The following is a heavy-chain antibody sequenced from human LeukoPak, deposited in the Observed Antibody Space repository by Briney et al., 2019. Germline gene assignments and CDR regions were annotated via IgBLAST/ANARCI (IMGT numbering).Heavy chain of an antibody. J-gene: IGHJ5*02. V-gene: IGHV1-3*01. CDR2: ISVGNGNT. CDR3: ARALVPGSGSYYDWFDP. CDR1: GYTFINYG. Sequence: EASVTVSCKASGYTFINYGIHWVRQAPGQRLECLGWISVGNGNTKYSQNFQGRVTITRDTSATTAYMELSNLRPEDTAVYYCARALVPGSGSYYDWFDPWGQGTLVTVSS. D-gene: IGHD3-10*01.